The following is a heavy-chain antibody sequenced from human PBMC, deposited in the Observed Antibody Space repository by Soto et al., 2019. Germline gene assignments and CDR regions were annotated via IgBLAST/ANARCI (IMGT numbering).Heavy chain of an antibody. J-gene: IGHJ5*02. CDR3: ARSGVTGIVIPSHWFDP. Sequence: SETLSLTCTVSGDSILGVGYLIGIRHFPGRGLEWIGCISSSGSTYYNPALNNRISLSLDTSQNQFSLKLLSVTAADTAIYYCARSGVTGIVIPSHWFDPWGQGTLVT. V-gene: IGHV4-31*03. D-gene: IGHD2-21*02. CDR2: ISSSGST. CDR1: GDSILGVGY.